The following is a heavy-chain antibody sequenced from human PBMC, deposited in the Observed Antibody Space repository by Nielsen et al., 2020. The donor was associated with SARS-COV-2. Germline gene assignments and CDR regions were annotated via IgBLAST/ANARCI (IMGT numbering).Heavy chain of an antibody. Sequence: SETLSLTCTVSGGSISSYYWSWIRQPPGKGLEWIGYIYYSGSTNYNPSLKSRVTISVDTSKNQFSLKLSSVTAADTAVYYCARMDSTPAFYGMDVWGQGTTVTVSS. CDR1: GGSISSYY. CDR2: IYYSGST. D-gene: IGHD2/OR15-2a*01. CDR3: ARMDSTPAFYGMDV. J-gene: IGHJ6*02. V-gene: IGHV4-59*08.